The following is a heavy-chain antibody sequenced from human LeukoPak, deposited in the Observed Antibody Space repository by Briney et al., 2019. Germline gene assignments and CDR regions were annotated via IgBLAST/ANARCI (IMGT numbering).Heavy chain of an antibody. Sequence: SETLSPTCAVYGGSFSGYYWSWIRQPPGKGLEWIGEINHSGSTNYNPSLKSRVTISVDTSKNQFSLKLSSVTAADTAVYYCARGPGDDSSGIIYYYYGMDVWGQGTTVTVSS. D-gene: IGHD3-22*01. V-gene: IGHV4-34*01. CDR2: INHSGST. CDR3: ARGPGDDSSGIIYYYYGMDV. CDR1: GGSFSGYY. J-gene: IGHJ6*02.